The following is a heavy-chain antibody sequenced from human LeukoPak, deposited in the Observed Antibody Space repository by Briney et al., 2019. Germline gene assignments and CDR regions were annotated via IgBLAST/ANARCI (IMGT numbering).Heavy chain of an antibody. Sequence: ASVKVSCKASGYTFTSYYMHWVRQAPGQGLEWMGIINPSGGSTSYAQKFQGRVTITADESTSTAYMELSSLRSEDTAVYYCARRPLTGRDQNKFDPWGQGTLVTVSS. J-gene: IGHJ5*02. D-gene: IGHD3-9*01. CDR2: INPSGGST. CDR1: GYTFTSYY. V-gene: IGHV1-46*01. CDR3: ARRPLTGRDQNKFDP.